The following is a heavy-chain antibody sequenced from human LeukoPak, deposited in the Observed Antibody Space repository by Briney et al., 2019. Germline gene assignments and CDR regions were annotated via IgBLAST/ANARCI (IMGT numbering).Heavy chain of an antibody. D-gene: IGHD6-13*01. Sequence: SVKVSCKASGGTFSSYAISWVRQAPGQGLEWMGRIIPIFGTANYAQKFQGRVTITTDESTSTAYMELSSLRSEDRAVYFCARAQPKGYSSSWYDYWGQGTLVTVSS. CDR2: IIPIFGTA. CDR1: GGTFSSYA. CDR3: ARAQPKGYSSSWYDY. J-gene: IGHJ4*02. V-gene: IGHV1-69*05.